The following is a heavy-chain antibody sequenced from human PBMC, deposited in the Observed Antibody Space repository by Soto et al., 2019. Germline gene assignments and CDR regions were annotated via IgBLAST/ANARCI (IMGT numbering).Heavy chain of an antibody. Sequence: PSETLSLTCTVSGGSISSGGYYWSWIRQHPGKGLEWIGYIYYSGSTYYNPSLKSRVTISVDTSKNQFSLKLSSVTAADTAVYYGGRATLLLAGDFDYWGKGTLVTFPS. CDR3: GRATLLLAGDFDY. V-gene: IGHV4-31*03. CDR2: IYYSGST. J-gene: IGHJ4*02. D-gene: IGHD3-22*01. CDR1: GGSISSGGYY.